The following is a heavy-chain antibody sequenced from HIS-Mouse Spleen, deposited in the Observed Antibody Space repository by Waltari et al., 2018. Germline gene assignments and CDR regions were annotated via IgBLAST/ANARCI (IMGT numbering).Heavy chain of an antibody. D-gene: IGHD6-13*01. CDR1: GGSISSSSYY. CDR2: IYYSGST. CDR3: ARHEGQQLVTSLFDY. V-gene: IGHV4-39*01. Sequence: QLQLQESGPGLVKPSETLSLTGTVSGGSISSSSYYWGWIRQPPGKGLEWIGSIYYSGSTYYNPSLKSRVTISVDTSKNQFSLKLSSVTAADTAVYYCARHEGQQLVTSLFDYWGQGTLVTVSS. J-gene: IGHJ4*02.